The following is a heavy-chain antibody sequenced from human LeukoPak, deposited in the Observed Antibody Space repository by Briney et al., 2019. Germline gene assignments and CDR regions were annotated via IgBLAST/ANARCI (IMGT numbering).Heavy chain of an antibody. V-gene: IGHV3-30-3*01. D-gene: IGHD2-2*01. CDR1: GFTFSSYA. CDR3: ARISRKYQLDNWFDP. CDR2: ISYDGSNK. J-gene: IGHJ5*02. Sequence: PGGSLRLSCAASGFTFSSYAMHWVRQAPGKGLEWVAVISYDGSNKYYADSVKGRFTISRDNSKNTLYLQMNSPRAEDTAVYYCARISRKYQLDNWFDPWGQGTLVTVSS.